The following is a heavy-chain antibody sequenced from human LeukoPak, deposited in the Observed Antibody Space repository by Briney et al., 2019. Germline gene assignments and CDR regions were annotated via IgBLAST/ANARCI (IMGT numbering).Heavy chain of an antibody. J-gene: IGHJ6*02. Sequence: SETLSLTCTVSGGSISSYYWSWIRQPPGKGLEWIGYISYSGSTDYNPSLKSRVNMSVDTAKTQFSLMLTSVTAADTAVYYCARVVYSHYWPEGMDVWGQGTTVTVSS. D-gene: IGHD4-11*01. CDR1: GGSISSYY. CDR2: ISYSGST. CDR3: ARVVYSHYWPEGMDV. V-gene: IGHV4-59*01.